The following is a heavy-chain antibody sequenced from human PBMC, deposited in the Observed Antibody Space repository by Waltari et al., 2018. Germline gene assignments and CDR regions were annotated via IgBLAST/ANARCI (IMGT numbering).Heavy chain of an antibody. CDR3: ARGSGVDY. Sequence: EVQLLESGGGLVQPGGSLRLSCAASGFTFSTYVMTWVRQAPGKGLEWVSSISDGGGIINYADSVKGRFTISRDNSKNTVYLQMKSLRAEDTAVYYCARGSGVDYWGQGTLVTISS. V-gene: IGHV3-23*01. D-gene: IGHD7-27*01. CDR2: ISDGGGII. J-gene: IGHJ4*02. CDR1: GFTFSTYV.